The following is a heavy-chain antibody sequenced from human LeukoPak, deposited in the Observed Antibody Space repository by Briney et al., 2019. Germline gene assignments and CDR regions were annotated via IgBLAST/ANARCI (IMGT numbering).Heavy chain of an antibody. D-gene: IGHD7-27*01. V-gene: IGHV3-74*01. CDR1: GFTFSSYW. J-gene: IGHJ4*02. CDR3: GRAILGPSDY. Sequence: PGGSLRLSCAASGFTFSSYWMHWVRQVPGKGLVWVSRINSDGSSTSYGDSMKGRFTISRDNAKNTLYLQMNSLRAEDTAVYYCGRAILGPSDYWGQGTLVTVSS. CDR2: INSDGSST.